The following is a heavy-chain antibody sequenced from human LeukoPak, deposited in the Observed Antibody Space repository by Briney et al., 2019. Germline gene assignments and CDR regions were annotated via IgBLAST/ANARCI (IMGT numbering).Heavy chain of an antibody. V-gene: IGHV3-23*01. CDR1: GFTLSSYA. J-gene: IGHJ4*02. Sequence: GGSLRLSCAASGFTLSSYAMSWVRQAPGKGLEWVSAISGSGSSTYYADSVKGRFTISRDNSKNTLYLQMNSLRAEDTAVYYCARNTEIAVAGNFDYWGQGTLVTVSS. CDR3: ARNTEIAVAGNFDY. D-gene: IGHD6-19*01. CDR2: ISGSGSST.